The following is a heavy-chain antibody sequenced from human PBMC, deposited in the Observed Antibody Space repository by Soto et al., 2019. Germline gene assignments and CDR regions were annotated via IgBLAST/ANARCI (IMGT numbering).Heavy chain of an antibody. CDR1: GGSISSYY. D-gene: IGHD3-3*01. CDR2: IYYSGST. Sequence: QVQLQESGPGLVKPSETLSLTCTVSGGSISSYYWSWIRQPPGKGLEWIGYIYYSGSTNYNPSLKRLVAISVDTSKNQFSLKLSSVTAADTAVYYCARATPDYDFWSGYYYYYYYGMDVWGQGTTVTVSS. J-gene: IGHJ6*02. V-gene: IGHV4-59*01. CDR3: ARATPDYDFWSGYYYYYYYGMDV.